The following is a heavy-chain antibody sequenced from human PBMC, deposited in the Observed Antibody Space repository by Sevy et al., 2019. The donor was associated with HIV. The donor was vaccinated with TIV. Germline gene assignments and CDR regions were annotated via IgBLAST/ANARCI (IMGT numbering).Heavy chain of an antibody. CDR1: GYTFVTYG. CDR2: ISGNDGST. CDR3: VRDANYDSESSGYPFDD. D-gene: IGHD3-22*01. J-gene: IGHJ4*02. V-gene: IGHV1-18*01. Sequence: ASLKVSCKTSGYTFVTYGISWVRQVPGQGPQWMGWISGNDGSTREAQIFQDSVTMTTDRTTSTAYMEVRRLRSDDTAVYYCVRDANYDSESSGYPFDDWGQGTLVTVSS.